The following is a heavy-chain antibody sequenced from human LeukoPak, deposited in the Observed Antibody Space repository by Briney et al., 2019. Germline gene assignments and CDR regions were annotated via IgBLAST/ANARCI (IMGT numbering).Heavy chain of an antibody. CDR3: ARDRTPPRIAVAGTIDY. Sequence: PGRSLRLSYAASGFTFSSYAMHWVRQAPGKGPEWVAVISYDGSNKYYADSVKGRFTISRDNSKNTLYLQMNSLRAEDTAVYYCARDRTPPRIAVAGTIDYWGQGTLVTVSS. J-gene: IGHJ4*02. CDR2: ISYDGSNK. CDR1: GFTFSSYA. V-gene: IGHV3-30-3*01. D-gene: IGHD6-19*01.